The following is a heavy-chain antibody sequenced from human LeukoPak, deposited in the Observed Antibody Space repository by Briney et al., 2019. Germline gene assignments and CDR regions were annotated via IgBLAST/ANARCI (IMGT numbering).Heavy chain of an antibody. D-gene: IGHD6-19*01. CDR1: GGSVSGHY. CDR3: AREAPGGSGWTYFDY. J-gene: IGHJ4*02. V-gene: IGHV4-59*02. Sequence: SETLSLTCAVSGGSVSGHYWDWLRQPPGKGLEWIGYIYASRSANYHPSLKSRVTISLETSENHVSLRLTSMTAEETAVYYCAREAPGGSGWTYFDYWGEGSLVTVPA. CDR2: IYASRSA.